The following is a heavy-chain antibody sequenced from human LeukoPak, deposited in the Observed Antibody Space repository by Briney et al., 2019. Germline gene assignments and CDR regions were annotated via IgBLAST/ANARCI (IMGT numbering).Heavy chain of an antibody. CDR2: ISGSGGNT. CDR3: ASLPYDSSGHWAYFDN. D-gene: IGHD3-22*01. Sequence: PGGSLRLSCAASGFTFSSYAMSWVRQAPGKGLEWVSGISGSGGNTYYADSVKGRFTISGDSSKNTVYLQMNSVRAEDTAVYYCASLPYDSSGHWAYFDNWGQGTLVTVSS. V-gene: IGHV3-23*01. CDR1: GFTFSSYA. J-gene: IGHJ4*02.